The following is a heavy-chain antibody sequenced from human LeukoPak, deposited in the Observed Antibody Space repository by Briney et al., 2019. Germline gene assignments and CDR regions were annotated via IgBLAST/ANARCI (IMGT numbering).Heavy chain of an antibody. V-gene: IGHV4-59*08. CDR2: IFYSGST. D-gene: IGHD5/OR15-5a*01. CDR1: GVSIRSYY. J-gene: IGHJ2*01. CDR3: ARRALQSLRLPSYWYFDL. Sequence: SETQSLTCTVSGVSIRSYYWSWIRQPPGEGLEWIGYIFYSGSTNYNPSLKSRVTISADTSNNQFSLKLSSVTAADTAVYYCARRALQSLRLPSYWYFDLWGRGTLVTVSS.